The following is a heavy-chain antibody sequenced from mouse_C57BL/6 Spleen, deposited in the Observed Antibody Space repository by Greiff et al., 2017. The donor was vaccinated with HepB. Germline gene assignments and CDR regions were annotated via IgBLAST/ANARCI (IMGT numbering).Heavy chain of an antibody. CDR3: ARAMGIYYDYDEGAMDY. J-gene: IGHJ4*01. D-gene: IGHD2-4*01. CDR2: IHPNSGST. V-gene: IGHV1-64*01. CDR1: GYTFTSYW. Sequence: QVQLQQPGAELVKPGASVKLSCKASGYTFTSYWMHWVKQRPGQGLEWIGMIHPNSGSTNYNEKFKSKATLTVDKSSSTAYMQLSSLTSEDSAVYYWARAMGIYYDYDEGAMDYWGQGTSVTVAS.